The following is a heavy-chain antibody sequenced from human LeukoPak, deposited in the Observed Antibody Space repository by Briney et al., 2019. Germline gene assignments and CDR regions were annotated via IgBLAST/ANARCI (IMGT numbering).Heavy chain of an antibody. CDR3: ARHNPGYHDSSGYGPPDY. CDR2: IYPGDSDT. J-gene: IGHJ4*02. Sequence: GESLKISCKGSGSRFTSYWIGWVRQMPGKGLEWMGIIYPGDSDTRYSPSFQGQVTISADKSISTAYLQWSSLKALETATCYCARHNPGYHDSSGYGPPDYWGQGTLVTVSS. D-gene: IGHD3-22*01. V-gene: IGHV5-51*01. CDR1: GSRFTSYW.